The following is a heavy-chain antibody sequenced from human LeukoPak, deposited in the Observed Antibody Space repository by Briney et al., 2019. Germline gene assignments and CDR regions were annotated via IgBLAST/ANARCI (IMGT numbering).Heavy chain of an antibody. CDR1: GFSFQDYT. CDR3: AKERIGGSLDY. CDR2: ISWSGGTT. Sequence: GGSLRLYCAASGFSFQDYTMHWVRQSPGKGLEWVSQISWSGGTTYYADSVKGRFTISRDNSRNSLYLQMNSLRTEDTALYYCAKERIGGSLDYWGQGTLPTVSS. J-gene: IGHJ4*02. V-gene: IGHV3-43*01. D-gene: IGHD3-10*01.